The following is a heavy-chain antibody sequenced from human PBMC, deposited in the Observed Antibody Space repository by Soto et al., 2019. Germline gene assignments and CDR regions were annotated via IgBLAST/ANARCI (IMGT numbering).Heavy chain of an antibody. D-gene: IGHD6-6*01. CDR1: GYTFSSYG. J-gene: IGHJ6*03. Sequence: ASVKVSCKASGYTFSSYGVSWVRQAPGQGLEWMGWISVYNGNTNYAQKLQGRVTMTTDTSTSTAYMELRSLRSDDTAVYYCARRSATHSSSVYYCYFMDAWGKGTTVTVSS. CDR3: ARRSATHSSSVYYCYFMDA. CDR2: ISVYNGNT. V-gene: IGHV1-18*01.